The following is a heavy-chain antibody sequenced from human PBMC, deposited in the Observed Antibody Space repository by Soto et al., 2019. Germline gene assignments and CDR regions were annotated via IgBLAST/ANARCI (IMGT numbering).Heavy chain of an antibody. V-gene: IGHV3-33*01. J-gene: IGHJ5*01. CDR2: IWYDGSNK. CDR3: ARDRLSMSPDILATFRSGYFARRRFDS. D-gene: IGHD5-12*01. CDR1: GFTFSSYG. Sequence: PGGSLRLSCAASGFTFSSYGMHWVRQAPGKGLEWVAVIWYDGSNKYYAVSVKGRITINPDTSRNQFSLQLNSVTPEDTAVYYCARDRLSMSPDILATFRSGYFARRRFDSWGQGSLVTVSS.